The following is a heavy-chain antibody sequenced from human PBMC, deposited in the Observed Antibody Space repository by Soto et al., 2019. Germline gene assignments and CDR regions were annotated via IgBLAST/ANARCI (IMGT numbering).Heavy chain of an antibody. CDR2: IYHSGST. Sequence: QVQLQESGPGLVKPSGTLSLTCAVSGGSISSSNWWRWVRQPPGKGLEWIGEIYHSGSTNYNPSLKIRVTISVDKSKNQFSLKLSSVTAADTAVYYCARDSTYYDFWRGNYYFDYWGQGTLVTVSS. CDR3: ARDSTYYDFWRGNYYFDY. V-gene: IGHV4-4*02. D-gene: IGHD3-3*01. CDR1: GGSISSSNW. J-gene: IGHJ4*02.